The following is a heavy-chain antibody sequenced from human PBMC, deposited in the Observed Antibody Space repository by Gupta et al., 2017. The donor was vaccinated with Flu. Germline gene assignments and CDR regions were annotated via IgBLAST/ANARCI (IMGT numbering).Heavy chain of an antibody. Sequence: EVQLVESGGGLVQPGRSLRLSCAASGFTFDDYAMHWVRQAPGKGLEWVSGISWNSGIMGYADSVKGRFTISRDNARNSLYLQMNSLRAEDTALYYCAKAVVVADDAFDIWGQGTMVTVAS. CDR3: AKAVVVADDAFDI. D-gene: IGHD2-15*01. CDR2: ISWNSGIM. J-gene: IGHJ3*02. CDR1: GFTFDDYA. V-gene: IGHV3-9*01.